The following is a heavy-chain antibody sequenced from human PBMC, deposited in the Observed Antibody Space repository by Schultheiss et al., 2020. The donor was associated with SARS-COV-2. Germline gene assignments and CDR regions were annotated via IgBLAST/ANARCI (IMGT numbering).Heavy chain of an antibody. Sequence: SETLSLTCTVSGVSISSGSNHWSWIRQPAGKGLEWIGEINHSGSTFYNSSLKSRVTISIDTSKNQFSLKLSSVTAADTAVYYCAREQWELGWFDPWGQGTLVTVSS. V-gene: IGHV4-61*10. D-gene: IGHD1-26*01. J-gene: IGHJ5*02. CDR1: GVSISSGSNH. CDR2: INHSGST. CDR3: AREQWELGWFDP.